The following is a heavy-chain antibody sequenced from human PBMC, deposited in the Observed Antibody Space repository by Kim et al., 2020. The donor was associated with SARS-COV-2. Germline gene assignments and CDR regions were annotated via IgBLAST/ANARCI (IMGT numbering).Heavy chain of an antibody. V-gene: IGHV1-2*02. J-gene: IGHJ4*02. Sequence: ASVKVSCKASGYTYTDYYMHWVRQAPGQGLEWMGWINPNSGGTNYPRKFQGRVTMTRDTSINTAHMELSRLTYDDTAVYYCARGGFRNIGYLGDYWGQGTLVTVSS. D-gene: IGHD5-18*01. CDR1: GYTYTDYY. CDR2: INPNSGGT. CDR3: ARGGFRNIGYLGDY.